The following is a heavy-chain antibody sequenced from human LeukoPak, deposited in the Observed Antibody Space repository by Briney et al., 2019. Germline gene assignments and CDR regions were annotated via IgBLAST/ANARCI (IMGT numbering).Heavy chain of an antibody. CDR1: GYTFTGYY. Sequence: GASVKVSCKASGYTFTGYYMHWVRQAPGQGLEWMGWINPNSGGTNYAQKFQGWVTMTRDTSISTAYMELSRLRSDDTAVYYCARDSIAAAEDYNWFDPWGQGTLSPSPQ. V-gene: IGHV1-2*04. D-gene: IGHD6-13*01. J-gene: IGHJ5*02. CDR3: ARDSIAAAEDYNWFDP. CDR2: INPNSGGT.